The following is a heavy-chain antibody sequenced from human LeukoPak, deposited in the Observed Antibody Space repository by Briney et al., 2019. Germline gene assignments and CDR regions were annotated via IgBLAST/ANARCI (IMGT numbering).Heavy chain of an antibody. CDR2: IYWNDDK. CDR1: GFSLSTRGVG. D-gene: IGHD1-26*01. V-gene: IGHV2-5*01. CDR3: ARMGCGSYPNYFDY. J-gene: IGHJ4*02. Sequence: SGPTLVNPTQTLTLTCTFSGFSLSTRGVGVGWIRQPPGKALEGLALIYWNDDKRYSPSLKSRLTITKDTSKNQVVLTMTNMDRVDTATYFCARMGCGSYPNYFDYWGQGTLVTVSS.